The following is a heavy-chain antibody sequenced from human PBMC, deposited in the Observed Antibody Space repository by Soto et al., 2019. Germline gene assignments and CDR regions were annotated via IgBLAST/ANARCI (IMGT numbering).Heavy chain of an antibody. V-gene: IGHV2-5*02. D-gene: IGHD2-15*01. J-gene: IGHJ6*02. CDR2: IYLDDDK. CDR3: AYLPCSGGSCYWFSFSGMDV. CDR1: GFSLSTSGVG. Sequence: QITLKESGPTLVKPTQTLTLTCTFSGFSLSTSGVGVAWIRQPTGKALEWLALIYLDDDKRCRPSLESRFTITKDTSKAQVVLTMTTIDSVDTATYYCAYLPCSGGSCYWFSFSGMDVWCQGTTVTVSS.